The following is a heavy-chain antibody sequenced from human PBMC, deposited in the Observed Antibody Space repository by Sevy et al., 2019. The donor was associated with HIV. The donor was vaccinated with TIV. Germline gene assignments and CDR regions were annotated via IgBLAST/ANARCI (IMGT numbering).Heavy chain of an antibody. J-gene: IGHJ6*02. CDR1: GFAFSNYYA. Sequence: GGSLRLSCAASGFAFSNYYAMYWVRQAPGKGLKWVALISYDGNDKYYAVSVKGGFTIARDNFKNTLYLQMNSLTAEDTAVYYCARPRANYVDNYYFYAMDVWGQGTTVTVSS. D-gene: IGHD4-17*01. CDR2: ISYDGNDK. CDR3: ARPRANYVDNYYFYAMDV. V-gene: IGHV3-30-3*01.